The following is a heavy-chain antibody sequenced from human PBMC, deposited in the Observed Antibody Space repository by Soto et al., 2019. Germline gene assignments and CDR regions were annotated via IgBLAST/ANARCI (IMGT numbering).Heavy chain of an antibody. CDR1: GFTFSSYS. V-gene: IGHV3-21*01. D-gene: IGHD5-12*01. J-gene: IGHJ3*02. CDR3: ARVEMATIGAFDI. CDR2: ISSSSSYI. Sequence: ESGGGLVKPGGSLRLSCAASGFTFSSYSMNWVRQAPGKGLEWVSSISSSSSYIYYADSVKGRFTISRDNAKNSLYLQMDSLRAEDKAVYYCARVEMATIGAFDIWGQGTMVTVSS.